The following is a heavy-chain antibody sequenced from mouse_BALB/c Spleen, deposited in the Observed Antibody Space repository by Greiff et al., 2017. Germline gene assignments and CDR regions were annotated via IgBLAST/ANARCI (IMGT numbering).Heavy chain of an antibody. CDR2: IYPGGGYT. J-gene: IGHJ3*01. V-gene: IGHV1-63*02. CDR1: GYTFTSYW. D-gene: IGHD2-4*01. Sequence: VQGVESGAELAKPGASVKMSCKASGYTFTSYWMHWVKQRPGHGLEWIGDIYPGGGYTNYNEKFKGKATLTADTSSSTAYMQLSSLTSEDSAVYFCARTGDYDQFAYWGQGTLVTVSA. CDR3: ARTGDYDQFAY.